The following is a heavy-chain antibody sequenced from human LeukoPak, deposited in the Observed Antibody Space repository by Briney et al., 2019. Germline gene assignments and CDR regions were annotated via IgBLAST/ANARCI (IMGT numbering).Heavy chain of an antibody. Sequence: GGSLRLSCAASGFSFIIYGMSWVGQAPGKGLEGVGGVSSSGGTTYYAVSVKGRFTISRDRSKNTVHLQMNSLRVEDTAVYYCAKDVTYGSGPPGYYGMDVWGQGTTVTVSS. V-gene: IGHV3-23*01. CDR2: VSSSGGTT. D-gene: IGHD3-10*01. CDR3: AKDVTYGSGPPGYYGMDV. J-gene: IGHJ6*02. CDR1: GFSFIIYG.